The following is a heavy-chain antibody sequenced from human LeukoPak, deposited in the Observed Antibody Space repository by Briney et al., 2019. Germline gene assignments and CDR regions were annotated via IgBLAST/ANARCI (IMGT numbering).Heavy chain of an antibody. CDR2: ISGSGGST. CDR1: GFTFSSHA. V-gene: IGHV3-23*01. CDR3: AKDIRYSSGWYQGNLFDY. D-gene: IGHD6-19*01. Sequence: GGSLRLSCAASGFTFSSHAMSWVRQAPGKGLEWVSAISGSGGSTYYADSVKGRFTISRDNSKNTLYLQMNSLRAEDTAVYYCAKDIRYSSGWYQGNLFDYWGQGTLVTVSS. J-gene: IGHJ4*02.